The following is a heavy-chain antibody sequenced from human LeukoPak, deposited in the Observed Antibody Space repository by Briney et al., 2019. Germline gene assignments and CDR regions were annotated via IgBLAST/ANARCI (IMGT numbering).Heavy chain of an antibody. CDR1: GGSVSRDNYS. Sequence: SETLSLTCTVSGGSVSRDNYSWSWIRQPPGKGLEWIGYISYSGSTNYNPSLQSRVTISVGTSKNQFSLKLSSVTAADTAVYYCARGDGYIHASIFDSWGQGTLVTVSS. CDR2: ISYSGST. V-gene: IGHV4-61*01. D-gene: IGHD5-24*01. CDR3: ARGDGYIHASIFDS. J-gene: IGHJ4*02.